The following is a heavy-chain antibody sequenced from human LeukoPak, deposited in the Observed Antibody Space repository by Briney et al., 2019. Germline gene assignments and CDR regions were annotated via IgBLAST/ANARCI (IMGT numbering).Heavy chain of an antibody. V-gene: IGHV1-69*06. Sequence: GASVKVSCKASGGTFSSYAISWVRQAPGQGLEWMGGIIPIFGTANYAQKFQGGVTITADKSTSTAYMELSSLRSEDTAVYYCARALIPYYYDSSGSEYYFDYWGQGTLVTVSS. CDR1: GGTFSSYA. CDR3: ARALIPYYYDSSGSEYYFDY. J-gene: IGHJ4*02. D-gene: IGHD3-22*01. CDR2: IIPIFGTA.